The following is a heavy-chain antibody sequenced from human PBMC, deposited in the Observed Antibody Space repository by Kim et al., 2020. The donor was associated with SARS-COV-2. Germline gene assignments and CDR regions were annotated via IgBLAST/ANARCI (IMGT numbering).Heavy chain of an antibody. CDR1: GFTFSSYG. CDR3: AKDLIVVVPAANLYYYYGMDV. V-gene: IGHV3-30*18. D-gene: IGHD2-2*01. J-gene: IGHJ6*02. CDR2: ISYDGSNK. Sequence: GGSLRLSCAASGFTFSSYGMHWVRQAPGKGLEWVAVISYDGSNKYYADSVKGRFTISRDNSKNTLYLQMNSLRAEDTAVYYCAKDLIVVVPAANLYYYYGMDVWGQGTTVTVSS.